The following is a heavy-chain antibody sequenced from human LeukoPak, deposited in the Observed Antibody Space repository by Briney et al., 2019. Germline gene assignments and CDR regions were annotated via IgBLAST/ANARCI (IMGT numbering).Heavy chain of an antibody. CDR3: AGQWLVPYLQH. V-gene: IGHV3-7*01. CDR1: GFTFSSYW. CDR2: IKQDGSEK. Sequence: PGGSLRLSCAASGFTFSSYWMSWVRQAPGKGLEWVANIKQDGSEKYYVDSVKGRFTISRDNAKNSLYLQMNSLRAEDTAVYYCAGQWLVPYLQHWGQGTLVTVSS. J-gene: IGHJ1*01. D-gene: IGHD6-19*01.